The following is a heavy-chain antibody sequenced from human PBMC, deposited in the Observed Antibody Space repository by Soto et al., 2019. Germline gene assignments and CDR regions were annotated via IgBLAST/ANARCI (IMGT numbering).Heavy chain of an antibody. CDR1: GNTLNAYY. D-gene: IGHD3-16*01. Sequence: QVQVVQSGAEVKQPGASVRVSCKASGNTLNAYYIHWVRQAPGQGLEWMGLINPNAGTTTYAQKFRDRVTMTRGSSPTTVDMELSSLRSDDTAVYYWASPDYDSGAPLFYYAMDVWGQGTTVTVSS. V-gene: IGHV1-46*02. CDR3: ASPDYDSGAPLFYYAMDV. CDR2: INPNAGTT. J-gene: IGHJ6*02.